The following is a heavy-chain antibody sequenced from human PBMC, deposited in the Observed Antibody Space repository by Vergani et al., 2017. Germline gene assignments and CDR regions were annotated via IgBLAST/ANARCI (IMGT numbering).Heavy chain of an antibody. CDR2: IIPMFGTA. J-gene: IGHJ6*02. CDR1: GGTFSSYA. D-gene: IGHD6-19*01. Sequence: QVQLVQSGAEVKKPGSSVKVSCKASGGTFSSYAISWVRQAPGQGLEWMGGIIPMFGTAKYAQKLQGRVTITADESTRTAYMELSSLRSDDTAVYYCARGGVGGSGWYNYYYYVMDGWGQGTMVTVSS. V-gene: IGHV1-69*12. CDR3: ARGGVGGSGWYNYYYYVMDG.